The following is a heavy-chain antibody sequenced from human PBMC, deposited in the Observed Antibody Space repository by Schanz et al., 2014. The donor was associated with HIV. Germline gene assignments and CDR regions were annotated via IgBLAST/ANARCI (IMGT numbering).Heavy chain of an antibody. CDR3: ARAPYRSGWYGVDY. J-gene: IGHJ4*02. V-gene: IGHV3-33*01. Sequence: VQLVESGGVVVQPGGSLRISCAASGFTFDSYGMHWVRQAPGKGLEWLAAIWYDGSNKFYADSLRGRFTISRDNSKNTLYLQIKSLRPEDTAVYYCARAPYRSGWYGVDYWGQGTLVTVSS. CDR2: IWYDGSNK. CDR1: GFTFDSYG. D-gene: IGHD6-19*01.